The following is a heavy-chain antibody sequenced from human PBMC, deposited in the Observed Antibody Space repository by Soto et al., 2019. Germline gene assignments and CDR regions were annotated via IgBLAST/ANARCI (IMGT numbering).Heavy chain of an antibody. CDR2: ISSSSSTI. CDR1: GFTFSSFS. CDR3: ARDAPRCSGRTCLDY. Sequence: EVQLMESGGGLVQPGGSLRLSCAASGFTFSSFSMHWVRQAPGKGLEWVSYISSSSSTIYYADSVRGRFTISRDNAKNSLYLQMNSLRDEDTAVFYCARDAPRCSGRTCLDYWGQGTLVTVSS. V-gene: IGHV3-48*02. D-gene: IGHD2-15*01. J-gene: IGHJ4*02.